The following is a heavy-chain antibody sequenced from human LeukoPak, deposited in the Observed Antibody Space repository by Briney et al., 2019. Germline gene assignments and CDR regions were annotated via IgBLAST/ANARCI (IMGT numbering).Heavy chain of an antibody. V-gene: IGHV1-46*01. D-gene: IGHD3-10*01. CDR2: INPSGGST. CDR1: GYTFTSYG. J-gene: IGHJ5*02. Sequence: GASVKVSCKASGYTFTSYGISWVRQAPGQGLEWMGIINPSGGSTSYAQRFQGRLTVSRDTSTSTVYMELSSLTSEDTAAYYCARGASGGTGDWFDLWGQGTLVTVSS. CDR3: ARGASGGTGDWFDL.